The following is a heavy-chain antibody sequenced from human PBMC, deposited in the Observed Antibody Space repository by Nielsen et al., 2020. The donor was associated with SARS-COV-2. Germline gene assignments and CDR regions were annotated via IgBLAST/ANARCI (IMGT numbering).Heavy chain of an antibody. J-gene: IGHJ4*02. CDR2: ITGRGDTT. Sequence: GGSLRLSCAASGFTFSSYAMTWVRQAPGKGLEWVSAITGRGDTTHYADSVKGRFIISRDNFKNTLDLQMNSLRAEDTAVYYCARDLGTGWPIDYWGQGTLVTVSS. CDR3: ARDLGTGWPIDY. CDR1: GFTFSSYA. V-gene: IGHV3-23*01. D-gene: IGHD6-19*01.